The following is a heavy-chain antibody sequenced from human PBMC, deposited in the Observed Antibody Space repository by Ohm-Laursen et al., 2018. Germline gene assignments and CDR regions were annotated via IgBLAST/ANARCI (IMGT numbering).Heavy chain of an antibody. Sequence: LSLTCAASGFTFSDYYMSWMRQAPGEGLEWVSYISGSLSTLNYADSVKGRFTISRDNAKNSLYLQMNSLRAEDTAVYYCARGRAYYDSSGYYYDYWGQGALVTVSS. CDR3: ARGRAYYDSSGYYYDY. CDR2: ISGSLSTL. D-gene: IGHD3-22*01. V-gene: IGHV3-11*01. CDR1: GFTFSDYY. J-gene: IGHJ4*02.